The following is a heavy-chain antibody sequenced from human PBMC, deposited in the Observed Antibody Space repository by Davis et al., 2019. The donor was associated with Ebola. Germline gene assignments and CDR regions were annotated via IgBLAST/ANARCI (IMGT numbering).Heavy chain of an antibody. CDR3: ARDKYYYDSSGYYYYYYGMDV. D-gene: IGHD3-22*01. CDR2: ISYDGSNE. Sequence: PGGSLRLSCAASGFTFSSYAMHWVRQAPGKGLEWVAVISYDGSNEYYADSVKGRFTISRDNSKNTLYLQMNSLRAEDTAVYYCARDKYYYDSSGYYYYYYGMDVWGQGTTVTVSS. V-gene: IGHV3-30-3*01. CDR1: GFTFSSYA. J-gene: IGHJ6*02.